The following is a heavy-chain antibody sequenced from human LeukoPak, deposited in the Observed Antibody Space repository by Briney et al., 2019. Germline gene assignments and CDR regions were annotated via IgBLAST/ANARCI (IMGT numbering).Heavy chain of an antibody. V-gene: IGHV4-59*01. CDR2: IYYSGST. CDR3: ARGGVTPYWYDSSGSPFDY. CDR1: GGSISSYS. J-gene: IGHJ4*02. Sequence: SETLSLTCTVSGGSISSYSWSWIRQPPGKGLEWIGYIYYSGSTNYNPSLKSRVTISVDTSKNQFSLKLSSVTAADTAVYYCARGGVTPYWYDSSGSPFDYWGQGTLVTVSS. D-gene: IGHD3-22*01.